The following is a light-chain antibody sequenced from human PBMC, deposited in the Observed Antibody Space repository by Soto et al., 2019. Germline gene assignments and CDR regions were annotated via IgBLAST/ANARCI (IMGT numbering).Light chain of an antibody. CDR3: AAWDDSLSGHWV. J-gene: IGLJ3*02. Sequence: QPVLTQPPSASGTPGQSVTISCSGSSSNIGSKYVYWYQQLPGTAPKLLIYRNNQRPSGVPDRFSGSKSGTSASLAISGLRSEDEADYYCAAWDDSLSGHWVFGGGTKLTVL. CDR1: SSNIGSKY. CDR2: RNN. V-gene: IGLV1-47*01.